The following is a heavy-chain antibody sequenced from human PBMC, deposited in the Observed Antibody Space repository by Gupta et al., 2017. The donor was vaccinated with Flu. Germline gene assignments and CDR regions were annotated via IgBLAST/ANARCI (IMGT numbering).Heavy chain of an antibody. CDR2: ISSSSSYI. Sequence: STYGMNWGRQAPGKGLEWVSSISSSSSYIYYADSVKGRFTISRHNAKNSLYLQMNSLRAEDTAVYYCARAWDVTVAGTFDYWGQGTLVTVSS. CDR3: ARAWDVTVAGTFDY. V-gene: IGHV3-21*01. D-gene: IGHD6-19*01. J-gene: IGHJ4*02. CDR1: STYG.